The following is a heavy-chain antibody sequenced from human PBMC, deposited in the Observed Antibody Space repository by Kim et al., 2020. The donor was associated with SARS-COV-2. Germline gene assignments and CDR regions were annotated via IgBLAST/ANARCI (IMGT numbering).Heavy chain of an antibody. V-gene: IGHV4-59*01. CDR3: ARDHVGATGKDYYYYGMDV. J-gene: IGHJ6*02. D-gene: IGHD1-26*01. Sequence: SETLSLTCTVSGGSISSYYWSWIRQPPGKGLEWIGYIYYSGSTNYNPSLKSRVTISVDTSKNQFSLKLSSVTAADTAVYYCARDHVGATGKDYYYYGMDVWGQGTTVTVSS. CDR1: GGSISSYY. CDR2: IYYSGST.